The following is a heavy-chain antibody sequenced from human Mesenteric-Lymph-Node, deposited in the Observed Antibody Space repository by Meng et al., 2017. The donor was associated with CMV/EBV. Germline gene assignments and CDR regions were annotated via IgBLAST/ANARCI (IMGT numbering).Heavy chain of an antibody. CDR3: ARDMYYVSYGFFGRQDY. Sequence: GGSLRLSCAGSGFTFSNYWMSWVRQAPGKGLEWVATIKNDGSENYYVKSVKGRFTISRDNGKNSLYLQMNSLRAEDTAVYYCARDMYYVSYGFFGRQDYWGQGTLVTVSS. J-gene: IGHJ4*02. CDR2: IKNDGSEN. V-gene: IGHV3-7*01. CDR1: GFTFSNYW. D-gene: IGHD3-16*01.